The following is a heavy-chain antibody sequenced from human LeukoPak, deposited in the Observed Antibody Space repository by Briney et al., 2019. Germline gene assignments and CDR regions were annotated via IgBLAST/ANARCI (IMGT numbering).Heavy chain of an antibody. V-gene: IGHV3-48*01. CDR3: ARGPWSAAGYNGMDV. D-gene: IGHD6-13*01. CDR2: ISGSGDII. J-gene: IGHJ6*02. CDR1: GFTFSAYP. Sequence: GGSLRLSCTASGFTFSAYPMTWVRQAPGKGLEWVSYISGSGDIIYYADSVKGRFTISRDNSKNTLYLQMNSLRGEDTAVYYCARGPWSAAGYNGMDVWGQGTTVTVSS.